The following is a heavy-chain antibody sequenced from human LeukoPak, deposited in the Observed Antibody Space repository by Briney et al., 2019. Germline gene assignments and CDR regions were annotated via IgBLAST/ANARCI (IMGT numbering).Heavy chain of an antibody. Sequence: GGSLRLSCAASGFTFSDSAMHWVRQASWKGGEWVGRIRSKTNDYATAYTASMKGRFTISRDDSKNMAYLHMNSLKTEDTAVYYCTNSFSDFWIDSWGRGTLVTVSS. J-gene: IGHJ4*02. D-gene: IGHD3-3*01. CDR2: IRSKTNDYAT. CDR3: TNSFSDFWIDS. CDR1: GFTFSDSA. V-gene: IGHV3-73*01.